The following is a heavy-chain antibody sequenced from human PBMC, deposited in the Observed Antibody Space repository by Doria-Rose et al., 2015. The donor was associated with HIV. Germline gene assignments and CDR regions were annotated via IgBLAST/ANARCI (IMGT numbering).Heavy chain of an antibody. CDR1: GGSFSGNY. D-gene: IGHD3-10*01. Sequence: QVQLQQWGAGLLKPSESHSLTCAVYGGSFSGNYWSWIRQPPGKGLEWIGEIDRSGNTHYNPSLKSRVTISVDTSKNQFSLRLTSLTVADTAIYYCARVPGNFSTSPFDSWGQGSLVIVSS. V-gene: IGHV4-34*01. CDR3: ARVPGNFSTSPFDS. CDR2: IDRSGNT. J-gene: IGHJ4*02.